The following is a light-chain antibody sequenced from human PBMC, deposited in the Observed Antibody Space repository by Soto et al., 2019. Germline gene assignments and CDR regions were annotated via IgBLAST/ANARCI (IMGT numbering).Light chain of an antibody. CDR3: DTWDSSLSGVV. V-gene: IGLV1-51*01. J-gene: IGLJ2*01. CDR1: SSNIGNNY. CDR2: DNN. Sequence: QSVLTQPPSVSAAPGQKVTISCSGSSSNIGNNYVSWYQQLPGTAPKLLIYDNNQRPSGIPYRFSGSKSGTSATLGITGLQTGDESDYYCDTWDSSLSGVVFGGGTQLTVL.